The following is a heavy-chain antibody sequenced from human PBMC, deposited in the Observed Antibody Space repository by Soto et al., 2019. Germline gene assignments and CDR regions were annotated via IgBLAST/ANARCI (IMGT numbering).Heavy chain of an antibody. D-gene: IGHD3-22*01. CDR2: ISGGGGGK. V-gene: IGHV3-23*01. CDR3: AKYVHYDSSGGLDY. CDR1: GFTFDNFA. J-gene: IGHJ4*02. Sequence: EVRLLESGGGLEQPGGSLRLSCTTSGFTFDNFAMSWVRQAPGRGLEWVSAISGGGGGKYYADSVKGRFIISRDNSKNTVYQQRNGRRTEDTAVYDWAKYVHYDSSGGLDYWGQGTLVTVSS.